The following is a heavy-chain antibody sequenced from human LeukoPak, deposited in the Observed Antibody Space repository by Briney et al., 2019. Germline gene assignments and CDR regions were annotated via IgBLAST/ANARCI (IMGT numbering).Heavy chain of an antibody. D-gene: IGHD1-26*01. CDR3: ARDRESSPWELLLDY. CDR2: LHHTRST. Sequence: SETLSLTSAVSGYSIRSGYYWAWIRQPPGKGLEWIGSLHHTRSTYYNPSLKSRVTMSVDRSNNKFSLNLNSVTAADTAVYYCARDRESSPWELLLDYWGQGIVVTVSS. V-gene: IGHV4-38-2*02. J-gene: IGHJ4*02. CDR1: GYSIRSGYY.